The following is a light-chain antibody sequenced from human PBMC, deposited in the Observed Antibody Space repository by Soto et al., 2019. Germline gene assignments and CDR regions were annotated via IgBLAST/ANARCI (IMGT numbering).Light chain of an antibody. V-gene: IGKV1-5*03. J-gene: IGKJ1*01. CDR2: KAS. Sequence: IQMPQSPSTLSASVGDRVTITCRASQSISSWLAWYQQKPGKAPNLLIYKASSLESGVPSRFSGSGSGTEFTLTISSLQPDDFATYYCQQYDGYSPQTFGQGTKVDIK. CDR3: QQYDGYSPQT. CDR1: QSISSW.